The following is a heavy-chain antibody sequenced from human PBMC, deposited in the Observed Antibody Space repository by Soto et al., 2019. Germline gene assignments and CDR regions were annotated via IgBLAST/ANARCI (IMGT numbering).Heavy chain of an antibody. CDR1: GFTFSSYS. CDR2: ISSSSSTI. V-gene: IGHV3-48*01. CDR3: ARERGSGSYPYYYYYMDV. J-gene: IGHJ6*03. Sequence: EVQLVESGGGLVQPGGSLRLSCAASGFTFSSYSMNWVRQAPGKGLEWVSYISSSSSTIYYADSVKGRFTISRDNAKNSLYLQMHSLRAEDTAVYYCARERGSGSYPYYYYYMDVWGKGTEVTVSS. D-gene: IGHD3-10*01.